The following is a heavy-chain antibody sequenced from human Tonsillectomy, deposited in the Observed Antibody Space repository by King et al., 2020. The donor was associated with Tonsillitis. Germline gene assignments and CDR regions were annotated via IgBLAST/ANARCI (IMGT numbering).Heavy chain of an antibody. CDR2: ISGSGGST. V-gene: IGHV3-23*04. Sequence: QLVQSGGGLIQPGGSLRLSCVASGFTFSSYAMSWVRQAPGEGLEWVSAISGSGGSTDYADSVKGRFTISRDNSKNTLYLQMSSLRAEDTAVYYCAKDAGANIVVVPAASSDYWGQGTLVTVSS. CDR3: AKDAGANIVVVPAASSDY. CDR1: GFTFSSYA. D-gene: IGHD2-2*01. J-gene: IGHJ4*02.